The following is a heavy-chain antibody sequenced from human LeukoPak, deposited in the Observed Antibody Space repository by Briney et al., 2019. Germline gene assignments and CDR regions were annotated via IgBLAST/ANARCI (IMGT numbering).Heavy chain of an antibody. CDR3: ARGLADCSSSSRLPYGVDV. CDR1: GFTFDDYA. V-gene: IGHV3-20*01. CDR2: INWSGTSA. J-gene: IGHJ6*02. Sequence: GGSLRLSCAASGFTFDDYAMIWVRQRPGRGLEWVSSINWSGTSADYADSVKARFTISRDNAKNSLYLQMNSLRGEDTAFYHCARGLADCSSSSRLPYGVDVWGQGTTVTVSS. D-gene: IGHD2-2*01.